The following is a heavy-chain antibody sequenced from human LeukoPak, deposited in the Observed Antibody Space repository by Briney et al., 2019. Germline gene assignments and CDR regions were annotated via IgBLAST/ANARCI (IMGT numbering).Heavy chain of an antibody. CDR3: ARERYGLGDY. J-gene: IGHJ4*02. CDR2: IYSSGST. Sequence: SETLSLTSTVSGGSLTSYCWSWIRQPPGKGLEWVGSIYSSGSTNYNPSLRSRATISVDTSKTQFSLNLASVTAATTPLYYLARERYGLGDYWGQGTLVTVSS. CDR1: GGSLTSYC. V-gene: IGHV4-59*01. D-gene: IGHD4-17*01.